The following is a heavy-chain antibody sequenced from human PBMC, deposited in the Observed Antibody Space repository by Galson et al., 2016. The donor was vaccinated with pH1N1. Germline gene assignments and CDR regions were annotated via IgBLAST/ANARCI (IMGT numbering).Heavy chain of an antibody. V-gene: IGHV3-43*01. CDR2: VSWDGGST. D-gene: IGHD3-16*01. J-gene: IGHJ6*02. Sequence: SLRLSCAASGLTFHDYTMHWVRQTPGEGLGWVSLVSWDGGSTYYADYVKGRFTVSRDNSKNSLYLQMNSLRSEDTALYYCAKEIQRGSYGMDVWGRGTTVTVSS. CDR1: GLTFHDYT. CDR3: AKEIQRGSYGMDV.